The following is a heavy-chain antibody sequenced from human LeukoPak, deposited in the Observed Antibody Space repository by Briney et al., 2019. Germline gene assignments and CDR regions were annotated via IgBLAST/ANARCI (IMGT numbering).Heavy chain of an antibody. V-gene: IGHV4-39*01. Sequence: PSETLSLTCTVSGGSISSYNSYWGWIRQPPGKGLEWIGSLYYSGSPYYNPSLKSRVTISVDTSKNQFSLKLSSVTAADTAVYYCARNRYYYGSGNYGVPNWFDPWGQGTLVTVSS. J-gene: IGHJ5*02. D-gene: IGHD3-10*01. CDR1: GGSISSYNSY. CDR3: ARNRYYYGSGNYGVPNWFDP. CDR2: LYYSGSP.